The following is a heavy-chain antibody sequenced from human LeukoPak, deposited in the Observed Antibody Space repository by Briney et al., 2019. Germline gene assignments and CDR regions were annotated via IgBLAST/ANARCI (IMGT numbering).Heavy chain of an antibody. CDR3: VRLRRSSATGGYYYYYDY. CDR2: ITPTSSYI. CDR1: GFTFSSFS. D-gene: IGHD3-22*01. J-gene: IGHJ4*02. Sequence: GGSLRLSCGASGFTFSSFSMNWVRQAPGKGLEWVSSITPTSSYIYYADPVRGRFTISRDNAKNSLFLQMDSLGAEDTAVYYCVRLRRSSATGGYYYYYDYWGQGILVTVSS. V-gene: IGHV3-21*01.